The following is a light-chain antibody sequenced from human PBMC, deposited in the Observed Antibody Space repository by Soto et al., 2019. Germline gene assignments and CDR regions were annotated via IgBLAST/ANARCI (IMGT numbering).Light chain of an antibody. Sequence: EIVMTQSPGTLSVSPGERVTLCCRASQSVVSHLAWYQQKPVQAPRLXIYGASTRATGIPARFSGSGSGTELTLTISSLQSEDFAAYACQQYNNWPPWTFGQGTKVDIK. CDR2: GAS. CDR1: QSVVSH. CDR3: QQYNNWPPWT. V-gene: IGKV3-15*01. J-gene: IGKJ1*01.